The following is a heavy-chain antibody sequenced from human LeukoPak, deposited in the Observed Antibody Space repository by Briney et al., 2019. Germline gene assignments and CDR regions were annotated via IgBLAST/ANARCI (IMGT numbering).Heavy chain of an antibody. D-gene: IGHD5-12*01. CDR1: GFTFTTYW. CDR3: ARGGGYAWDY. Sequence: PGGSLRLSCATSGFTFTTYWMNWVRQAPGKGLEWVANIKQDGSEKYYVDSVKGRFTISRGNARNSLYLQMNSLRADDTAVYYCARGGGYAWDYWGQGTLVTVSS. V-gene: IGHV3-7*01. J-gene: IGHJ4*02. CDR2: IKQDGSEK.